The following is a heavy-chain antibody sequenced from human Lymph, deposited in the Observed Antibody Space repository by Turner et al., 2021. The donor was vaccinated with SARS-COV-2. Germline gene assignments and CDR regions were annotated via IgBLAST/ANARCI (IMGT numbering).Heavy chain of an antibody. J-gene: IGHJ3*02. CDR2: IYSGGST. CDR1: GITVRSNY. D-gene: IGHD3-10*01. V-gene: IGHV3-66*01. Sequence: EVQLVESGGGLVQPGGSLRLSCAASGITVRSNYMSWVRQAPGKGLEWVSVIYSGGSTFYADSVKGRFTISRDKSKNTLYLQMNSLRAEDTAVYYCARDFREGAFDIWGQGTMVTISS. CDR3: ARDFREGAFDI.